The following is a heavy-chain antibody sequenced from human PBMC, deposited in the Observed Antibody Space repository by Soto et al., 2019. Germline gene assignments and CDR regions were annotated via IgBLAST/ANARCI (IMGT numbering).Heavy chain of an antibody. J-gene: IGHJ4*02. Sequence: EVQLVESGGGLVKPGGSLRLSCAASGFIFSQYSMNWVRQAQGKGLEWVSSISSTGALMYYTDSVKGRFTISRDDADNSLYLQMNSLRVEDTAVYYCARDRLARGIPVAGRIDYWGQGALVTVSS. CDR3: ARDRLARGIPVAGRIDY. CDR1: GFIFSQYS. CDR2: ISSTGALM. V-gene: IGHV3-21*02. D-gene: IGHD6-19*01.